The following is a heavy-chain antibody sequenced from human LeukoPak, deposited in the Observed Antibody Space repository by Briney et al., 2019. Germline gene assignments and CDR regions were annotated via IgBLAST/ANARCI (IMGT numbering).Heavy chain of an antibody. CDR2: IYYSGST. D-gene: IGHD6-19*01. V-gene: IGHV4-39*07. CDR1: GGSISSSSYY. CDR3: ARQWLGEEY. J-gene: IGHJ4*02. Sequence: SETLSLTCTVSGGSISSSSYYWGWIRQPPGKGLEWIGSIYYSGSTYYNPSLKSRVTISVDTSKNQFSLKLSSVTAADTAVYYCARQWLGEEYWGQGTLVTVSS.